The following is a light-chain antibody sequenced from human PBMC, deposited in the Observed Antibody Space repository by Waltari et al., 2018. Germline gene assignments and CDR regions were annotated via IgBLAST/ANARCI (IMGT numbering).Light chain of an antibody. CDR3: QQFHTSPRT. Sequence: CRASQSVSNNFLAWYQQRPGQTPRLLIYSASSMATGIPGRFSGSGSGTDFTLTITRLEPEDAAVYYCQQFHTSPRTFGGGTKVEVK. CDR2: SAS. J-gene: IGKJ4*01. V-gene: IGKV3-20*01. CDR1: QSVSNNF.